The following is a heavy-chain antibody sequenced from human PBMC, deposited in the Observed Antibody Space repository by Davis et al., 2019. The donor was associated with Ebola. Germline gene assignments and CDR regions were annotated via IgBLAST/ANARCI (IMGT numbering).Heavy chain of an antibody. J-gene: IGHJ4*02. CDR3: AISGADILTGYYNDY. V-gene: IGHV1-46*01. CDR2: INPSGGST. CDR1: GYTFTGYY. D-gene: IGHD3-9*01. Sequence: AASVKVSCKASGYTFTGYYMHWVRQAPGQGLEWMGIINPSGGSTSYAQKFQGRVTMTRDTSTSTVYMELSSLRSEDTAVYYCAISGADILTGYYNDYWGQGTLVTVSS.